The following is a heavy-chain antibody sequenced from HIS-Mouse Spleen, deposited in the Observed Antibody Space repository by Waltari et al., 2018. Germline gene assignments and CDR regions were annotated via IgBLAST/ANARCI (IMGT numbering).Heavy chain of an antibody. CDR2: INPNSGGT. V-gene: IGHV1-2*02. D-gene: IGHD6-13*01. J-gene: IGHJ4*02. CDR1: GYTFTGYY. Sequence: QLVQSGAEVKKPGASVKVSCKASGYTFTGYYMHWVRQAPGQGLEWMGWINPNSGGTNYAKKLQGRVTMTRDTSISTAYMELSRLRSDDTAVYYCARDGAAGTRGFDYWGQGTLVTVSS. CDR3: ARDGAAGTRGFDY.